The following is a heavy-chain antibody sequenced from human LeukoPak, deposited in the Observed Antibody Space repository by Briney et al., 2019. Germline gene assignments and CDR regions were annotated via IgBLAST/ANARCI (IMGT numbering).Heavy chain of an antibody. D-gene: IGHD6-13*01. Sequence: SGGSLRLSCAASGFTFSSYSMNWVRQAPGKGLEWVSSISSSSSYIYYADSVKGRFTISRDNAKNSLYLQMNSLRAEDTAVYYCARILSLAAAGTDFDYWGQETLVTVSS. CDR1: GFTFSSYS. V-gene: IGHV3-21*01. CDR3: ARILSLAAAGTDFDY. CDR2: ISSSSSYI. J-gene: IGHJ4*02.